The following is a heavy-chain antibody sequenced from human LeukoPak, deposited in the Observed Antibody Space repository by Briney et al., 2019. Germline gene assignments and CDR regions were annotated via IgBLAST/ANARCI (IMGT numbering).Heavy chain of an antibody. D-gene: IGHD3-9*01. Sequence: EASVKVSCKASGGTFSSYAISWVRQAPGQGLEWMGGIIPIFGTANYAQKFQGRVTITTDESTSTAYMELSSLGSEDTAVYYCARESYYILTGYYGYYMDVWGKGTTVTVSS. CDR3: ARESYYILTGYYGYYMDV. J-gene: IGHJ6*03. CDR2: IIPIFGTA. V-gene: IGHV1-69*05. CDR1: GGTFSSYA.